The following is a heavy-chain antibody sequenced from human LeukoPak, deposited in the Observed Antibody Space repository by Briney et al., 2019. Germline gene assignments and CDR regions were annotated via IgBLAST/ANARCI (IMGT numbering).Heavy chain of an antibody. J-gene: IGHJ4*02. Sequence: GGSLRLSCAASGFTFSSYWMNWVRQAPGKGLEWVANIKQDGSEKFYVDSVKGRFTISRDNAKNSLYLQMNSLRAEDTAVYYCAREGPSTEALNFDYWGQGTLVTVSS. CDR3: AREGPSTEALNFDY. CDR1: GFTFSSYW. V-gene: IGHV3-7*01. CDR2: IKQDGSEK.